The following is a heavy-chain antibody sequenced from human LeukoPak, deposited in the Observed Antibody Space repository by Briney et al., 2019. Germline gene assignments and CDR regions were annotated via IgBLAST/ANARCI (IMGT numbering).Heavy chain of an antibody. D-gene: IGHD1-26*01. J-gene: IGHJ4*02. CDR2: IRSKAYGGTT. Sequence: GGSLRLSCTASGFTFGDYSMNWVRQAPGKGLEWVGFIRSKAYGGTTEYAASVKGRFNISRDDSKSIAYLQMNSLKTEDTAVYYCTRGRRATHDYWGQGTLVTVSS. CDR1: GFTFGDYS. CDR3: TRGRRATHDY. V-gene: IGHV3-49*04.